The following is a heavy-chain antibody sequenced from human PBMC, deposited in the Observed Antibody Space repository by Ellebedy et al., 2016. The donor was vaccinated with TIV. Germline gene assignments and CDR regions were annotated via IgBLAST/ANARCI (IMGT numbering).Heavy chain of an antibody. J-gene: IGHJ4*02. CDR1: GDSVTSTNYY. Sequence: SETLSLTXTVSGDSVTSTNYYWSWIRRPPGKGLEWIGYIYYNRGTKYNPSLKSRVTISLDTSKNQFSLKLTSVTAAGTAVYYCARAGVNWGQGTLVTVSS. D-gene: IGHD2-8*01. CDR2: IYYNRGT. CDR3: ARAGVN. V-gene: IGHV4-61*01.